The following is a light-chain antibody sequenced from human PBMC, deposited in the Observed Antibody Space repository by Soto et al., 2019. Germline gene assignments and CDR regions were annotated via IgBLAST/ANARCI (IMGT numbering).Light chain of an antibody. CDR3: QQYDSSPWT. Sequence: EIVLTQSPGTLSLSPEERATLSCRASQSVSSNFLAWYQQKPGQAPRLLIYGASNRATGIPDRFSGSGSGTDFTLTISRLEPEDFAVYYCQQYDSSPWTFGQGTKVEIE. J-gene: IGKJ1*01. CDR2: GAS. CDR1: QSVSSNF. V-gene: IGKV3-20*01.